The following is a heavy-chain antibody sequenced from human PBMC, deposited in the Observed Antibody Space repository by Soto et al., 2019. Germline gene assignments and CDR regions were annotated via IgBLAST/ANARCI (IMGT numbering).Heavy chain of an antibody. Sequence: GESLKISCAASGFTFSSYAMSWVRQAPGKGLEWVSAISGSGGSTYYADSVKGRFTISRDNSKNTLYLQMNSLRAEDTAVYYCALTGGGVMVRYMDVWGKGTTVTVSS. CDR2: ISGSGGST. CDR1: GFTFSSYA. V-gene: IGHV3-23*01. CDR3: ALTGGGVMVRYMDV. J-gene: IGHJ6*03. D-gene: IGHD3-16*02.